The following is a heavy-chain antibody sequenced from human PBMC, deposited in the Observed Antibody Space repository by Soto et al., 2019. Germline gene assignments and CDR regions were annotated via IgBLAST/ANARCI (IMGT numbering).Heavy chain of an antibody. CDR1: GGSISSGGYY. D-gene: IGHD3-22*01. Sequence: PSETLSLTCTVSGGSISSGGYYWSWIRQHPGKGLEWIGYIYYSGSTNYNPSLKSRVTISVDTSKNQFSLKLSSVTAADTAVYYCARESVTRKYYYDSSGAHTRGFDYWGQGTLVTVSS. V-gene: IGHV4-61*08. J-gene: IGHJ4*02. CDR2: IYYSGST. CDR3: ARESVTRKYYYDSSGAHTRGFDY.